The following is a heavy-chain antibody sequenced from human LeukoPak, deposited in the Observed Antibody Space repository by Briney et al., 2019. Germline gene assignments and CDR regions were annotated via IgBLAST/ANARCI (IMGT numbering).Heavy chain of an antibody. CDR3: ARRAWELALGY. D-gene: IGHD1-26*01. CDR1: GFTFSSYS. V-gene: IGHV3-21*01. CDR2: ISSSSSYI. Sequence: GGSLRLSCAATGFTFSSYSMNWVRQAPGKGLEWVSSISSSSSYIYYADSVKGRFTISRDNAKNSLYLQMNSLRAEDTAVYYCARRAWELALGYWGQGTLVTVSS. J-gene: IGHJ4*02.